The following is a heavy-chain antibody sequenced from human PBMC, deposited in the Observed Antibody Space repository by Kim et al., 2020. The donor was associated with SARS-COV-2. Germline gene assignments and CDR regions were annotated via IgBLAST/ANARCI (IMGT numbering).Heavy chain of an antibody. V-gene: IGHV7-4-1*02. D-gene: IGHD3-10*01. Sequence: ASVKVSCKASGYTFTSYAMNWVRQAPGQGLEWMGWINTNTGNPTYAQGFTGRFVFSLDTSVSTAYLQISSLKAEDTAVYYCARLKYYYGSGTNSWYYYYGMDVWGQGTTVTVSS. CDR2: INTNTGNP. J-gene: IGHJ6*02. CDR3: ARLKYYYGSGTNSWYYYYGMDV. CDR1: GYTFTSYA.